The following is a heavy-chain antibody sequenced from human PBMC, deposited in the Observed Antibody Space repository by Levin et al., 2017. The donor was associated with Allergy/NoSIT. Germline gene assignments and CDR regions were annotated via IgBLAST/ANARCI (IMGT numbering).Heavy chain of an antibody. CDR2: LYYNGRT. V-gene: IGHV4-39*07. CDR3: SRVTTAISANDPEL. D-gene: IGHD6-13*01. J-gene: IGHJ4*02. Sequence: PSETLSLTCTVSGGSISTSSYHWGWIRQPPGKGLEWIGNLYYNGRTYYNPSLESRVTISIDTSKTQFFLQLTSVTAADAAVYYCSRVTTAISANDPELWGRGTSVTVSS. CDR1: GGSISTSSYH.